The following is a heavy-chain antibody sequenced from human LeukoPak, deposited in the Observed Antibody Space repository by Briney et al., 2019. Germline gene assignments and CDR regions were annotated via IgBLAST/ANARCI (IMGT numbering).Heavy chain of an antibody. D-gene: IGHD3-9*01. J-gene: IGHJ3*02. CDR2: IKQDGSEK. CDR3: ARDRSDILTGYNDAFDI. Sequence: GGSLRLSCADSGFTFSSYWMSWVRQAPGKGLEWVANIKQDGSEKYYVDSVKGRFTISRDNAKNSLYLQVNSLRAEDTAVYYCARDRSDILTGYNDAFDIWGQGTMVTVSS. CDR1: GFTFSSYW. V-gene: IGHV3-7*01.